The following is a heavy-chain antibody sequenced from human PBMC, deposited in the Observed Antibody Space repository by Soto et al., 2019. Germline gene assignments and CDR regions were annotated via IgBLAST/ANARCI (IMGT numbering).Heavy chain of an antibody. D-gene: IGHD1-1*01. CDR3: AGGRYGDY. J-gene: IGHJ4*02. V-gene: IGHV1-18*01. CDR2: ISAHNGNT. CDR1: GYGFTTYG. Sequence: QVHLVQSGAEVKKPGASVKVSCKGSGYGFTTYGITWVRQAPGQGLEWMAWISAHNGNTDYAQNLQGRVTVTRDTSTSTAYMELRSLRSDDPAVYYCAGGRYGDYWGQGALVTVSS.